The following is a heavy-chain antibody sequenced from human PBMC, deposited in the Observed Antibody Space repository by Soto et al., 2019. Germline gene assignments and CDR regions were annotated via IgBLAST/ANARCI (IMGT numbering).Heavy chain of an antibody. Sequence: EVQVLESGGGLVQPGGSLRLSCEGSGFTVSSHAMTWIRQAPGKEPEWVSTVTADGGTYYADSVKGRFAMSRDTSENTLYLQMNSLGAEDTAAYYCAPHVSCSGGSCQYDAFAIRGQGTMVTVSS. J-gene: IGHJ3*02. V-gene: IGHV3-23*01. CDR2: VTADGGT. D-gene: IGHD2-15*01. CDR3: APHVSCSGGSCQYDAFAI. CDR1: GFTVSSHA.